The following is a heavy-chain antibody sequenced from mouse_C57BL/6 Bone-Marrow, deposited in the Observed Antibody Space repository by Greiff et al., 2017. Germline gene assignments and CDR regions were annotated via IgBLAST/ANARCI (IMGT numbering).Heavy chain of an antibody. Sequence: VQLKQSGGDLVKPGGSLKLSCAASGFTFSSYGMSWFRQTPDKRLGWVATISSGGSYTDYPDSVKGRFTISRDNAKNTLYLQMSRLKSEDTAMYYCARRAYYSNYWFAYWGQGTLVTVSA. V-gene: IGHV5-6*01. CDR1: GFTFSSYG. CDR2: ISSGGSYT. D-gene: IGHD2-5*01. J-gene: IGHJ3*01. CDR3: ARRAYYSNYWFAY.